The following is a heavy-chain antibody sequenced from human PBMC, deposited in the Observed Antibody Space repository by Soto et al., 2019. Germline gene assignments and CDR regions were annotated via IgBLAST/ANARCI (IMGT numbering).Heavy chain of an antibody. CDR1: GYSFTIYW. Sequence: GESLKSSGSGSGYSFTIYWIGWVRQMRGKGLEGMAITYPGDSAPTYTPSFQGQVTISADQSISTAYLQWSRVKASDTAMYYCARKHYYDSSGAPVWFAPWGQGPLVTVSS. V-gene: IGHV5-51*03. CDR2: TYPGDSAP. D-gene: IGHD3-22*01. CDR3: ARKHYYDSSGAPVWFAP. J-gene: IGHJ5*02.